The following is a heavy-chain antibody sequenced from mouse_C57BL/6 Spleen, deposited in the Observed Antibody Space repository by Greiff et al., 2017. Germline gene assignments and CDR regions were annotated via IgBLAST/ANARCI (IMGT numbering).Heavy chain of an antibody. Sequence: QVQLQQPGAELVKPGASVKLSCKASGYTFTSYWMHWVKQRPGRGLEWIGRIDPNSGGTKYNEKFKSKATLTVDKTSITAYMQLSSLTSRGSAVYYCARDGYYFYYYAMDYWGQGTSVTVSS. J-gene: IGHJ4*01. D-gene: IGHD2-3*01. V-gene: IGHV1-72*01. CDR1: GYTFTSYW. CDR3: ARDGYYFYYYAMDY. CDR2: IDPNSGGT.